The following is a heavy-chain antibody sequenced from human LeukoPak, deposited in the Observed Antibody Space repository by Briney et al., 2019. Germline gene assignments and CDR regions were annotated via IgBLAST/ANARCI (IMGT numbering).Heavy chain of an antibody. V-gene: IGHV4-4*08. D-gene: IGHD1/OR15-1a*01. CDR3: ARGTRLSRGDAFDI. CDR1: GGSISSYY. Sequence: SETLSLTCIVSGGSISSYYWSWIRQPPGKGLEWIGRIYTSGSTNYNPSLKSRVTISVDTSKNQFSLKLSSVTAADTAVYYCARGTRLSRGDAFDIWGQGTMVTVSS. J-gene: IGHJ3*02. CDR2: IYTSGST.